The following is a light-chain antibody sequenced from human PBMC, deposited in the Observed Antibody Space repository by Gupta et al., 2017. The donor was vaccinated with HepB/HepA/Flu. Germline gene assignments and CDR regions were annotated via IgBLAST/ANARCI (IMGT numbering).Light chain of an antibody. CDR2: YAS. Sequence: SYVLTQPPSVSVAPGKTARITCGGNNIGSKSVHWYQQKPGQAPVLVIYYASDRPSGIPERFSGSNSGNTATLTISRVEAGDEADYYCQVWDSSSDLVFGGGTKLTVL. CDR3: QVWDSSSDLV. J-gene: IGLJ3*02. CDR1: NIGSKS. V-gene: IGLV3-21*04.